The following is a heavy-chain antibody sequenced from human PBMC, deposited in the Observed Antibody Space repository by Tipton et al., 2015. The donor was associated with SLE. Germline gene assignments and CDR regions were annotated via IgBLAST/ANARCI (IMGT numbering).Heavy chain of an antibody. CDR3: ARGGSIPGIAAAGGSSWFDP. Sequence: GLVKPSQTLSLTCAISGDSVSSNSAAWNWIRQSPSRGLEWLGRTYYRSKWYNDYAVSVKSRITINPDTSKNQFSLQLNSVTPEGTAVYYCARGGSIPGIAAAGGSSWFDPWGQGTLVTVSS. J-gene: IGHJ5*02. CDR1: GDSVSSNSAA. CDR2: TYYRSKWYN. D-gene: IGHD6-13*01. V-gene: IGHV6-1*01.